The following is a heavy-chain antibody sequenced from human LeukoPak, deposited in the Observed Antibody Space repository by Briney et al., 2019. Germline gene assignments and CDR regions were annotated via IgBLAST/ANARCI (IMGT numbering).Heavy chain of an antibody. D-gene: IGHD3-22*01. V-gene: IGHV3-30*02. CDR1: GFTFSSYG. J-gene: IGHJ4*02. CDR3: AKVGTDSSGYSCDY. Sequence: GESLKISCAASGFTFSSYGMHWVRQAPGKGLEWVAFIRYDGSNKFYADSVKGRFTISRDNSKNTLYLQMNSLRAEDTAVYYCAKVGTDSSGYSCDYWGQGTLVTVSS. CDR2: IRYDGSNK.